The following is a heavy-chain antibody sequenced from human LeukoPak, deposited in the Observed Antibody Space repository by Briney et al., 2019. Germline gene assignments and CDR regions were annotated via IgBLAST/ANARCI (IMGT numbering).Heavy chain of an antibody. CDR3: ARAPNHYYGMDV. CDR1: GFTFSSYV. J-gene: IGHJ6*02. D-gene: IGHD2-8*01. V-gene: IGHV3-30-3*01. CDR2: ISYDGGNK. Sequence: LPGGSLRLSCAASGFTFSSYVMHWVRQAPGKGLEWVAIISYDGGNKYYADSVKGRFTVSRDNSKNTLYVQMNSLRAEDTAVFYCARAPNHYYGMDVWGQGTTVSVSS.